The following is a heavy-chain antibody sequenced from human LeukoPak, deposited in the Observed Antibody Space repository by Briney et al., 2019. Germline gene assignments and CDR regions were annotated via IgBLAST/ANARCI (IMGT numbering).Heavy chain of an antibody. CDR1: GGSFSGYY. CDR3: ARRRFYGEYFDY. J-gene: IGHJ4*02. V-gene: IGHV4-34*01. D-gene: IGHD4-17*01. Sequence: PSETLSLTCAVYGGSFSGYYWSWIRQPPGKGLEWIGEINHSGSTNYNPSLKSRVTISVDTSKNQFSLKLSSVTAADTAVYYCARRRFYGEYFDYWGQGTLVTVSS. CDR2: INHSGST.